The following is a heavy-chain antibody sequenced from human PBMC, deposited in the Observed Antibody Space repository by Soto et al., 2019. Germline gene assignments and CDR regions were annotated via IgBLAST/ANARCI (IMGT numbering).Heavy chain of an antibody. CDR3: ARRFYDFWSGYLPGSDAFDI. D-gene: IGHD3-3*01. Sequence: PGGSLRLSCAASGFTFSDYYMSWIRQAPGKGLGWVSYISSSSSYTNYADSVKGRFTISRDNAKNSLYLQMNSLRAEDTAVYYCARRFYDFWSGYLPGSDAFDIWGQGTMVTVSS. V-gene: IGHV3-11*06. CDR1: GFTFSDYY. J-gene: IGHJ3*02. CDR2: ISSSSSYT.